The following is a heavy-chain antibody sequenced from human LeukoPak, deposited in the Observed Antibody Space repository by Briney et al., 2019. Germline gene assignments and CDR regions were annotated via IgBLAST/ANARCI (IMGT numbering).Heavy chain of an antibody. CDR3: AKDGYNWNSDAFDI. CDR2: IGGSGITT. V-gene: IGHV3-23*01. Sequence: GGSLRLSCAASGFIFNNYAMHWVRQAPGKGLEWVSTIGGSGITTFYADSVKGRFTISRDNSKNTLYLQMNSLRAEGTAVYYCAKDGYNWNSDAFDIWGQGTMVTVSS. J-gene: IGHJ3*02. D-gene: IGHD1-7*01. CDR1: GFIFNNYA.